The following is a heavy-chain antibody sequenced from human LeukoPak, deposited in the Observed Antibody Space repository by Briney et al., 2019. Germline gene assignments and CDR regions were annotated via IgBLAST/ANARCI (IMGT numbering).Heavy chain of an antibody. CDR3: ARLSSGWPYNWFDP. D-gene: IGHD6-19*01. CDR2: IYYSGST. Sequence: SETLSLTCTVSGGSISSSSYYWGWIRQPPGKGLEWIGSIYYSGSTYYNPSLKSRVTISVDTSKNQFSLKLSSVTAADTAVYYCARLSSGWPYNWFDPWGQETLVTVSS. J-gene: IGHJ5*02. V-gene: IGHV4-39*01. CDR1: GGSISSSSYY.